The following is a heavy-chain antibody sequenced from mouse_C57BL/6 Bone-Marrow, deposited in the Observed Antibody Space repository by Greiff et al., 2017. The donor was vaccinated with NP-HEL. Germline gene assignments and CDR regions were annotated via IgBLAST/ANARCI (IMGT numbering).Heavy chain of an antibody. CDR3: AREYSTLDY. J-gene: IGHJ2*01. Sequence: VQLQQSGAELVRPGSSVKLSCKASGYTFTSYWMHWVKQRPIQGLEWIGNIDPSDSETHYNQKFKDKATLTVDKSSSTAYMQLSSLTSEDSAVYYCAREYSTLDYWGQGTTLTVSS. V-gene: IGHV1-52*01. CDR1: GYTFTSYW. D-gene: IGHD2-5*01. CDR2: IDPSDSET.